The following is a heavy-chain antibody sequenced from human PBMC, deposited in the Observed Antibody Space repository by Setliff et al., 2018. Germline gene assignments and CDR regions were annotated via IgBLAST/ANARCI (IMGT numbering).Heavy chain of an antibody. V-gene: IGHV4-34*01. CDR2: INHSGST. J-gene: IGHJ3*02. CDR1: GGSFSGYY. CDR3: ARGPSWVLDAFDI. Sequence: SETLSLTCAVYGGSFSGYYWGWIRQPPGKGLEWIGEINHSGSTNYNPSLKSRVTISVDTSKNQFSLKLSSVTAADTAVYYCARGPSWVLDAFDIWGQGTMVTVSS. D-gene: IGHD1-26*01.